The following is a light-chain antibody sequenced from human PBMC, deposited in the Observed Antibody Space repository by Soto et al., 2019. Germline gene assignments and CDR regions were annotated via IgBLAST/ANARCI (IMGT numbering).Light chain of an antibody. CDR3: QHSYGTPVT. Sequence: DIQMTQSPSSLSASVGDRVTITCRASQSVSNYLNWYQQRPGKAPKHLIYAASTLQYGVPSRFSGSGSGTDFTLTISSLQPEDFATYYCQHSYGTPVTFGGGTRVE. J-gene: IGKJ4*01. CDR1: QSVSNY. CDR2: AAS. V-gene: IGKV1-39*01.